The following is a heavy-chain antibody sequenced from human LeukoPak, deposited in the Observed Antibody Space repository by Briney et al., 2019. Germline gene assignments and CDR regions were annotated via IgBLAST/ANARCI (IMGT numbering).Heavy chain of an antibody. CDR1: GFTFSNAW. V-gene: IGHV3-33*08. J-gene: IGHJ4*02. CDR3: ARDYGYSYGQGYFDY. D-gene: IGHD5-18*01. Sequence: PGGSLRLSCAASGFTFSNAWMSWVRQAPGKGLEWVAVIWYDGSNKYYADSVKGRFTISRDNSKNTLYLQMNSLRAEDTAVYYCARDYGYSYGQGYFDYWGQGTLVTVSS. CDR2: IWYDGSNK.